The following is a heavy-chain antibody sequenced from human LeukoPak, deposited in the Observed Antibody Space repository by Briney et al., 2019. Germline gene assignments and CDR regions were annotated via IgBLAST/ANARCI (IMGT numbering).Heavy chain of an antibody. V-gene: IGHV4-34*01. CDR3: AREDDFVWGSHRYFDY. D-gene: IGHD3-16*02. CDR2: INHSGST. CDR1: GGSFSGYY. Sequence: PSETLSLTCAVYGGSFSGYYWSWIRQPPGKGLEWIGEINHSGSTNYNPSLKSRVTISVDTSKNQFSLKLSSVTAADTAVYYCAREDDFVWGSHRYFDYWGQGTLVTVSS. J-gene: IGHJ4*02.